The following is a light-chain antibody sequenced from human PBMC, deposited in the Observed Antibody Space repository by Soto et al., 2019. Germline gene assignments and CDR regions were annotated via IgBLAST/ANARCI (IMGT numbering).Light chain of an antibody. CDR3: QHYGSSPLT. V-gene: IGKV3-20*01. CDR1: QSVSSSY. J-gene: IGKJ4*01. CDR2: GAS. Sequence: PGERATLSCRASQSVSSSYLAWYQQKPGQAPRLLIYGASSRATGIPDRFSGSGSGTDFTLTISRLEPEDFAVYYCQHYGSSPLTFGGGTKVEIK.